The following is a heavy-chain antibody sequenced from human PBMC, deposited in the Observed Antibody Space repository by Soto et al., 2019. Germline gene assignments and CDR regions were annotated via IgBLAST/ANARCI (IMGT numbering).Heavy chain of an antibody. CDR3: ARSYDILTGYYDY. J-gene: IGHJ4*02. D-gene: IGHD3-9*01. V-gene: IGHV3-33*01. Sequence: SLRLSCAASGFTFSSYGMHWVRQAPGKGLEWVAVIWYDGSNKYYADSVKGRFTISRDNSKNTLYLQMNSLRAEDTAVYYCARSYDILTGYYDYWGQGTLVTVSS. CDR2: IWYDGSNK. CDR1: GFTFSSYG.